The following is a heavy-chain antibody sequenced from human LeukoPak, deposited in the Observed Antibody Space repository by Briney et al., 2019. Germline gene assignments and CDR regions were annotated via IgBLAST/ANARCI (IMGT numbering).Heavy chain of an antibody. J-gene: IGHJ4*02. D-gene: IGHD6-19*01. CDR1: GLTFSDYY. CDR2: ISSSGSTV. V-gene: IGHV3-11*01. Sequence: GGSLRLSCAASGLTFSDYYMSWIRQAPGKGLEWVSYISSSGSTVYYADSVKGRFTISRDNAKNSLYLQMNSLRAEDTAVYYCARDGSTGWYPDYWGQGTLVTVSS. CDR3: ARDGSTGWYPDY.